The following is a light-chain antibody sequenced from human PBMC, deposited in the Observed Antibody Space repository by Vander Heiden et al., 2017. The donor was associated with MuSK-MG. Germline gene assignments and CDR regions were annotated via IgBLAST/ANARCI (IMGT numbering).Light chain of an antibody. Sequence: ETVMTQSPATLSVSPGERATVSCRASQRVGNSLAWYQQKPGQAPSLLINGASTRATGIPARFSGSGYGTEFTLTISSLQSEDFAVCYCQQYSDWPLTFGGGTKVEIK. J-gene: IGKJ4*01. CDR2: GAS. CDR3: QQYSDWPLT. V-gene: IGKV3-15*01. CDR1: QRVGNS.